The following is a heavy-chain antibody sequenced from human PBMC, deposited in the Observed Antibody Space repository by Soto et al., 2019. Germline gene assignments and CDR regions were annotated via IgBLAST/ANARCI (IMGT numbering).Heavy chain of an antibody. J-gene: IGHJ6*03. CDR1: GFTFSSYG. CDR3: AKVPVPNYYYYYMDV. Sequence: QVQLVESGGGVVQPGRSLRLSCAASGFTFSSYGMHWVRQAPGKGLEWVAVISYDGSNKYYADSVKGRFTISRDNSKNTLYLQMNSLRAEDTAVYYCAKVPVPNYYYYYMDVWGEGTTVTVSS. CDR2: ISYDGSNK. V-gene: IGHV3-30*18.